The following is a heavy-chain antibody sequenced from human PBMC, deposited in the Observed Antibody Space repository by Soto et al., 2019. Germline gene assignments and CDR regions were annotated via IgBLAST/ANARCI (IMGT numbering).Heavy chain of an antibody. J-gene: IGHJ4*02. V-gene: IGHV3-30-3*01. D-gene: IGHD3-9*01. CDR1: GVTFSSYA. CDR3: ARDYLHSIRYFDWLPSDY. Sequence: PGGSLRLSCAASGVTFSSYAMHWVRQAPGKGLEWVAVISYDGSNKYYAGSVKGRFTISRDNSKNTLYLQMNSLRAEDTAVYYCARDYLHSIRYFDWLPSDYWGQGTLVTVSS. CDR2: ISYDGSNK.